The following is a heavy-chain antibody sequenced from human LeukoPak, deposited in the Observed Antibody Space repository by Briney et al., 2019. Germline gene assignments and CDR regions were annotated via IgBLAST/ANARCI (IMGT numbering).Heavy chain of an antibody. CDR2: IYYSGST. D-gene: IGHD6-19*01. V-gene: IGHV4-59*08. CDR1: GGSISSYY. Sequence: PSETLSLTCTVSGGSISSYYWSWIRQPPGKGLEWIGYIYYSGSTNYSPSLKSRVTISVDTSKSQFSLKLSSVTAADTAVYYCAGVSSGWAHFDYWGQGTLVTVSS. CDR3: AGVSSGWAHFDY. J-gene: IGHJ4*02.